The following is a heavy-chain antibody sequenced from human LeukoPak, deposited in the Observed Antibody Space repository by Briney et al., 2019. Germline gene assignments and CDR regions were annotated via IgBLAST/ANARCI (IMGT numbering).Heavy chain of an antibody. CDR2: IYTSGST. Sequence: PSETLSLTCTVSGGSISSYYWSWIRQPAGKGLEGIGRIYTSGSTNYNPSLKSRVTISVDTSKNQFSLKLSSVTAADTAVYYCARVSTWDVVPAALRVGYAFDIWGQGTMVTVSS. V-gene: IGHV4-4*07. J-gene: IGHJ3*02. CDR1: GGSISSYY. CDR3: ARVSTWDVVPAALRVGYAFDI. D-gene: IGHD2-2*01.